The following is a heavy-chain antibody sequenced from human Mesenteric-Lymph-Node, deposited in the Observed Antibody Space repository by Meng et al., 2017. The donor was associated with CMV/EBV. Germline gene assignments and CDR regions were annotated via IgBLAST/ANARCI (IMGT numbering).Heavy chain of an antibody. Sequence: ESLKISCTVSGGSISSSTYYWGWIRQPPGKGLEWIGSIHNSRSTYYNPSLKSRVTLSVDTSKNQFSLKLSSVTAADAAVFYCARQKGGVVDYWGQGTLVTVSS. D-gene: IGHD2-15*01. V-gene: IGHV4-39*01. CDR1: GGSISSSTYY. CDR2: IHNSRST. CDR3: ARQKGGVVDY. J-gene: IGHJ4*02.